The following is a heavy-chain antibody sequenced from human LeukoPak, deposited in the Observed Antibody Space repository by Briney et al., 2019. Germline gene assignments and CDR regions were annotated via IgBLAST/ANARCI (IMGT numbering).Heavy chain of an antibody. D-gene: IGHD6-13*01. CDR1: GYSISSGYY. CDR2: IYHSGST. Sequence: SETLSLTCTVSGYSISSGYYWGWIRQPPGKGLEWIGSIYHSGSTYYNPSLKSRVTISVDTSKNQFSLKLSSVTAADTAVYYCATIAAAGTSDSEGYNWFDPWGQGTLVTVSS. V-gene: IGHV4-38-2*02. CDR3: ATIAAAGTSDSEGYNWFDP. J-gene: IGHJ5*02.